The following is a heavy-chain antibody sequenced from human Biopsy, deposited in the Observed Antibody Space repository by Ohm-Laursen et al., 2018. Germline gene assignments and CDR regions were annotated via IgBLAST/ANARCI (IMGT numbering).Heavy chain of an antibody. CDR1: GGTFSNYG. CDR3: ATKLTGYFHH. J-gene: IGHJ1*01. Sequence: ASVKVSCKTPGGTFSNYGVNWVRQAPGQGLEWLGGNIPILGTGNYAQKFQDRVTVAADTSTSTATMELRSLRSDDTAVYYCATKLTGYFHHWGQGTLVIVSP. V-gene: IGHV1-69*06. CDR2: NIPILGTG. D-gene: IGHD3-9*01.